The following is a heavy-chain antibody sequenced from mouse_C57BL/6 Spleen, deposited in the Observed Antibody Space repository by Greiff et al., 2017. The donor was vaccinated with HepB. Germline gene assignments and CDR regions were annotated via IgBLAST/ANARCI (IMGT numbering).Heavy chain of an antibody. CDR1: GFSLTSYG. J-gene: IGHJ3*01. D-gene: IGHD2-4*01. CDR3: AKNWDYDGNWFAY. Sequence: VKLVESGPGLVQPSQSLSITCTVSGFSLTSYGVHWVRQSPGKGLEWLGVIWRGGSTDYNAAFMSRLSITKDNSKSQVFFKMNSLQADDTAIYYCAKNWDYDGNWFAYWGQGTLVTVSA. V-gene: IGHV2-5*01. CDR2: IWRGGST.